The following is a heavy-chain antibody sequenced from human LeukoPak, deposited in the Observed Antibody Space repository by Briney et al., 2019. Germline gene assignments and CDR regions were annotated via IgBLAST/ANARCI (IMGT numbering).Heavy chain of an antibody. CDR3: AKAGGYYYDSSGAAEFFDY. Sequence: GGSLRLSCAASGFTFDDYATHWVRQAPGKGLEWVSGISWNSGSIGHADSVKGRFTISRDNAKNSLYLQMNSLRTEDTALYYCAKAGGYYYDSSGAAEFFDYWGQGTLVTVSS. J-gene: IGHJ4*02. D-gene: IGHD3-22*01. CDR1: GFTFDDYA. CDR2: ISWNSGSI. V-gene: IGHV3-9*01.